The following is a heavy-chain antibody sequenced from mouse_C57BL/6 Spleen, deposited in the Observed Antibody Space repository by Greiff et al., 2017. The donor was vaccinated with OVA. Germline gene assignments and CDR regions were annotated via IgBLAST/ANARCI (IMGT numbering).Heavy chain of an antibody. CDR3: ARLPTVVAPGSFDY. D-gene: IGHD1-1*01. CDR2: ILPGSGST. J-gene: IGHJ2*01. V-gene: IGHV1-9*01. CDR1: GYTFTGYW. Sequence: VQLQQSGAELMKPGASVKLSCKATGYTFTGYWIEWVKQRPGHGLEWIGEILPGSGSTNYNEKFKGKATFTADTSSNTAYMQLSSLTTEDSATYYCARLPTVVAPGSFDYWGHGTPLTVSS.